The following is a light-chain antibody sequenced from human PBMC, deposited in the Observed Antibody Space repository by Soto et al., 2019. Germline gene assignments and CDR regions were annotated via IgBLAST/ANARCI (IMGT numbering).Light chain of an antibody. CDR3: QQYNSWWT. CDR2: DAS. J-gene: IGKJ1*01. CDR1: QSISSW. V-gene: IGKV1-5*01. Sequence: TQSPWTPSAPVEDRVTITCRASQSISSWVAWYQQKPGKAPKLLIYDASSLESGVPSRFSGSGSGTEFTLTISSLQPDDFATYYCQQYNSWWTFAQGTKVAIK.